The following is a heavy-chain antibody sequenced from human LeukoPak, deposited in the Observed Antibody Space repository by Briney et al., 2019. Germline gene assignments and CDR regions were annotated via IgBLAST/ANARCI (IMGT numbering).Heavy chain of an antibody. Sequence: SETLSLTCTVSGGSISSSSYYWGRIRQPPGKGLEWIGSIYYSGSTYYNPSLKSRVTISVDTSKNQFSLKLSSVTTADTAVYYCARCVGDYYDSSGYYYESWGQGTLVTVSS. D-gene: IGHD3-22*01. CDR2: IYYSGST. J-gene: IGHJ4*02. CDR3: ARCVGDYYDSSGYYYES. V-gene: IGHV4-39*01. CDR1: GGSISSSSYY.